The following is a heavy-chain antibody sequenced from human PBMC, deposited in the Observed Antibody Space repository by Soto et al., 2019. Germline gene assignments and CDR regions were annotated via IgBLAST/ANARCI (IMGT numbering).Heavy chain of an antibody. J-gene: IGHJ4*02. Sequence: QGQLVQSGAEVKKPGASVKVSCKASGYTFTSYGFSWVRQAPGQGLEWMGWISASNGNTNYAQKLQGRVTMTTDTPTSTVYMALRSLRSDDTDVYYCARGRVGGDYDYWGQGTLFTVSS. CDR1: GYTFTSYG. CDR3: ARGRVGGDYDY. D-gene: IGHD3-16*01. CDR2: ISASNGNT. V-gene: IGHV1-18*01.